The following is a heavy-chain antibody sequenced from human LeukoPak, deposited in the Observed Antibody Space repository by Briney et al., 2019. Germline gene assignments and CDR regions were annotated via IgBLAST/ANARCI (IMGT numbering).Heavy chain of an antibody. CDR3: AKPSFSGDYEYYAMDV. D-gene: IGHD3-3*02. J-gene: IGHJ6*02. Sequence: GGALRLYCASSGFTFSNYPMHWVRQAPGKGREWVSVINASGGVSYYADSVKGRFTISRDNSRNTLSLQMNSLGAEDTAVYYCAKPSFSGDYEYYAMDVWGQGTTVTVSS. CDR1: GFTFSNYP. CDR2: INASGGVS. V-gene: IGHV3-23*01.